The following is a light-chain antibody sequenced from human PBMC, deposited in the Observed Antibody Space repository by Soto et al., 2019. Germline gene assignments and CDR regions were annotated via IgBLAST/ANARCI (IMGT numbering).Light chain of an antibody. CDR3: QQFSTYPIT. CDR2: GASNLQGGVS. J-gene: IGKJ5*01. CDR1: QGINSA. Sequence: AIQLTQSPSSLSTSVGDRVTTTCRASQGINSALAWYQKKPGTAPKLLIYGASNLQGGVSNLAGGVPSRFSGSGFGTDFTLTINSLQPEDFATYYCQQFSTYPITFGQGTRLDSK. V-gene: IGKV1-13*02.